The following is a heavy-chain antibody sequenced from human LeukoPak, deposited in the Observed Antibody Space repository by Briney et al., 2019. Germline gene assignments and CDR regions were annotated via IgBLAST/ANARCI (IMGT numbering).Heavy chain of an antibody. Sequence: SETLSLTCTISGGSISSYYWSWIRQPPGKGLEWIGYIYYSGSTNYNPSLKSRVTISVDTSKNQFSLKLSSVTAADTAVYYCARYYYYDSSGYYYPFDLWGRGTLVTVSS. CDR1: GGSISSYY. CDR2: IYYSGST. J-gene: IGHJ2*01. CDR3: ARYYYYDSSGYYYPFDL. V-gene: IGHV4-59*08. D-gene: IGHD3-22*01.